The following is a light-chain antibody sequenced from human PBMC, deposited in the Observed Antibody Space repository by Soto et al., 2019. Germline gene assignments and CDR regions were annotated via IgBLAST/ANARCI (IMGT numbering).Light chain of an antibody. CDR1: QSVSSSF. CDR2: VAS. J-gene: IGKJ2*01. V-gene: IGKV3-20*01. Sequence: DIVLTQSPGTLSLSPGERATLSCRASQSVSSSFLAWYRQKPGQAPRLLIYVASTRAPGIPDRFSGSGSGTDFTRTISRLEREDFAVYYRQRYGNSYTFGQWTKLEI. CDR3: QRYGNSYT.